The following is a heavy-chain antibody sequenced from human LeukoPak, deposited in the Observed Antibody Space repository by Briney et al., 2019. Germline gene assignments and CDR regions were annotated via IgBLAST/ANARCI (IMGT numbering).Heavy chain of an antibody. CDR1: GFTFSDYY. J-gene: IGHJ4*02. Sequence: GWSLRLSCAASGFTFSDYYMSWIRQAPGEGLEWVSAINNRGGKTYLADSVKGRFTISRDNSKNTLYLQMNILRAEDTAVYYCAKGPTSGNYYDSSGYYHHFDCWGQGTLVTVSS. D-gene: IGHD3-22*01. CDR3: AKGPTSGNYYDSSGYYHHFDC. CDR2: INNRGGKT. V-gene: IGHV3-23*01.